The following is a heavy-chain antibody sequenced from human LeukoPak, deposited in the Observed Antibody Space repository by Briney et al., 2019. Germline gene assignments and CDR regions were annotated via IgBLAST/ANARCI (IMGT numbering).Heavy chain of an antibody. V-gene: IGHV3-23*01. CDR3: ARGKFDFDY. Sequence: PGGTLRLSCAASGFTFSSYGMSWVRQAPGKGLEWVSAISGSGGSTYYADSVKGRFTISRDNSKNTLYLQMNSLRVEDTAVYYCARGKFDFDYWGQGTLVTVSS. CDR2: ISGSGGST. CDR1: GFTFSSYG. J-gene: IGHJ4*02. D-gene: IGHD3-16*01.